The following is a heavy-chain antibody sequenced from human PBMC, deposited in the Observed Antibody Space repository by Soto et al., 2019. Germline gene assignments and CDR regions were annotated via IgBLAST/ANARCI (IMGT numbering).Heavy chain of an antibody. J-gene: IGHJ3*01. V-gene: IGHV4-39*02. CDR2: IYYSGST. CDR1: GGSSSSSSCY. Sequence: ASQTLSLTCTVAGGSSSSSSCYRGWIRQPPGKGLEWIGSIYYSGSTYYNPSLKSRVTISVDTSNNQFSLKLSSVTAADTALYYCGRDHRIEARLEWYVFDFRGQGTMVTVSS. CDR3: GRDHRIEARLEWYVFDF. D-gene: IGHD6-6*01.